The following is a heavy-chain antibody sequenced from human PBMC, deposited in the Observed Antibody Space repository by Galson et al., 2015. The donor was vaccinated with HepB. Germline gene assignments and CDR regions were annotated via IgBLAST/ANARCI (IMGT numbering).Heavy chain of an antibody. Sequence: SLRLSCAASGFTFSGSTIHWVRQAPGKGLEWVGRIRSEANTYETTYAASRQGRFSISSDDSTNTAYLQMRSLKTEDTAVYYCTATGITVADVDYWGQATLVTVSS. CDR2: IRSEANTYET. V-gene: IGHV3-73*01. CDR1: GFTFSGST. D-gene: IGHD6-19*01. CDR3: TATGITVADVDY. J-gene: IGHJ4*02.